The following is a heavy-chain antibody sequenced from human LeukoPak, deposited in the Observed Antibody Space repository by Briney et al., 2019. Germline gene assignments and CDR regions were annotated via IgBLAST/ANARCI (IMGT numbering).Heavy chain of an antibody. CDR1: GGSINYYY. V-gene: IGHV4-59*01. D-gene: IGHD3-3*02. CDR2: IYYSGST. J-gene: IGHJ6*02. Sequence: SETLSLTCTVSGGSINYYYWMWIRQPPGKGLEWIGYIYYSGSTNYNPSLKSRVTISVDTSKNQFSLKLSSVTAADTAVYYCARDRVLDGMDVWGQGTTVTVSS. CDR3: ARDRVLDGMDV.